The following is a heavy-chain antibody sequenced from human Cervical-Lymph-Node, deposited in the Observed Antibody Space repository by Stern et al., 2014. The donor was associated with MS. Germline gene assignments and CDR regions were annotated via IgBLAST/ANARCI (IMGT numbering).Heavy chain of an antibody. CDR2: INYSGRT. Sequence: QVQLQESGPGLVKPSQTLSLTCTVSGDSINSGGYYWTWLRQHPGQGLEWIGYINYSGRTYYKPSLKSRVTISVDTSKNTFSLKLTSVTAADTAVYYCARATLGGLDWYFDLWGRGTLVTASS. V-gene: IGHV4-31*03. D-gene: IGHD3-16*01. CDR3: ARATLGGLDWYFDL. CDR1: GDSINSGGYY. J-gene: IGHJ2*01.